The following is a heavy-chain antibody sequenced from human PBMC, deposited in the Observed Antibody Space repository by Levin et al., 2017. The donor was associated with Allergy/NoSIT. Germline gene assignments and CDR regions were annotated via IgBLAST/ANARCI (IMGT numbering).Heavy chain of an antibody. J-gene: IGHJ6*02. CDR1: GFSLSTTGVA. CDR2: IYWDDDK. V-gene: IGHV2-5*02. D-gene: IGHD2-15*01. CDR3: AHRRDSRTPFYYFGMDV. Sequence: SGPTLVKPTQTLTLTCTFSGFSLSTTGVAVGWIRQPPGKALEWLALIYWDDDKRFSPSLKRRLTISKDTAKNQVVLTMTNMDPVDTATYYCAHRRDSRTPFYYFGMDVWGPGTTVTVSS.